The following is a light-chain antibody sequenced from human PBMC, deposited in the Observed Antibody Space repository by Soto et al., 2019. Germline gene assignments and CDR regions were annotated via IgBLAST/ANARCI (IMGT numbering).Light chain of an antibody. CDR3: AAWDNSLSVL. CDR1: SSNIGTNS. Sequence: QSVLTQPPSASGTPGQRVTISCSGSSSNIGTNSVYWYQQLPGTAPKLLIYSNNQRPSGVPDRFSGSKSGSSASLAISGLRSEDEADYYCAAWDNSLSVLFGGGPKLIVL. CDR2: SNN. J-gene: IGLJ3*02. V-gene: IGLV1-47*02.